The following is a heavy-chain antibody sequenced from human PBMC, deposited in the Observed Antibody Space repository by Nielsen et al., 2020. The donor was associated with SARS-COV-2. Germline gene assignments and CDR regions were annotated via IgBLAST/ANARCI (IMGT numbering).Heavy chain of an antibody. Sequence: GGSLRLSCAASGFTFSSYDMHWVRQSTGKGLEWLSAIGSAGDTYYPDSVKGRFTISRESAKNSLFLQMNSLRAGDTAVYYCARGKYYYGLDVWGQGTTVTVSS. CDR2: IGSAGDT. CDR3: ARGKYYYGLDV. J-gene: IGHJ6*02. V-gene: IGHV3-13*04. CDR1: GFTFSSYD.